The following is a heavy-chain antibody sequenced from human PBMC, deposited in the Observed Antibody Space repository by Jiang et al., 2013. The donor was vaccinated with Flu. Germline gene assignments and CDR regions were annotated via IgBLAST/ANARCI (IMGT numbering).Heavy chain of an antibody. CDR2: TFYRSRWYN. CDR1: GDSVSSNSAS. Sequence: SQTLSLTCAISGDSVSSNSASWNWIRQSPSRGLEWLGKTFYRSRWYNDYAASVKSRITISPDTSKDQFSLQLNSVTPEDTAVHYCARDGYTDGSNDGFDIWGQGTMVTVSS. CDR3: ARDGYTDGSNDGFDI. V-gene: IGHV6-1*01. D-gene: IGHD5-18*01. J-gene: IGHJ3*02.